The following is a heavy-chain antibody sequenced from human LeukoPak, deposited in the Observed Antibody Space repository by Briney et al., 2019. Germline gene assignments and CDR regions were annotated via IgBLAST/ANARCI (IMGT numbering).Heavy chain of an antibody. Sequence: GGSLRLSCAASGFTFSSYGMHWVRQAPGKGLEWVAVISYDGSNKYYADSVKGRFTISRDNSKNTLYLQMNSLRAEDTAVYYCAKRYGIAAAGIDYWGQGTLVTVSS. CDR3: AKRYGIAAAGIDY. J-gene: IGHJ4*02. D-gene: IGHD6-13*01. CDR1: GFTFSSYG. V-gene: IGHV3-30*18. CDR2: ISYDGSNK.